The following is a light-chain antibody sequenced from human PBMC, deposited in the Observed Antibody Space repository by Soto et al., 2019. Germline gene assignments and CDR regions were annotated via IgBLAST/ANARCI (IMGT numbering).Light chain of an antibody. Sequence: QSALTQPASVSGSPGQSIAISCTGSSSDIGAYNYVSWYQHHPGKAPKLIIYDVTSRPSGVSSRFSGAKSGNAASLIISGLQPEDEADYFCASYTADNPLVIFGGGTQVTVL. CDR2: DVT. CDR3: ASYTADNPLVI. V-gene: IGLV2-14*01. J-gene: IGLJ2*01. CDR1: SSDIGAYNY.